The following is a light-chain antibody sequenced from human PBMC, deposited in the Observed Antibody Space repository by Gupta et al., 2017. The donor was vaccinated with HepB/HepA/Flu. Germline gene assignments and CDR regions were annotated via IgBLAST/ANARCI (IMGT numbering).Light chain of an antibody. CDR3: CSYAGSYTNWV. V-gene: IGLV2-11*01. Sequence: QSALTQPRSVSGSPGQSVTISCTRTSSDVGGYNYVSWYQQHPGKAPKLMIYDVSKRPSGVPDRFSGSKSGNTASLTISGLQAEDEADYYCCSYAGSYTNWVFGGGTKLTVL. CDR1: SSDVGGYNY. CDR2: DVS. J-gene: IGLJ3*02.